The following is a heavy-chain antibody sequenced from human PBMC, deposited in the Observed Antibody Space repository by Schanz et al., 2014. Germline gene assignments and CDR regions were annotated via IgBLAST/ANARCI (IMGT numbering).Heavy chain of an antibody. D-gene: IGHD3-9*01. CDR3: AKAADWPVTRFDP. CDR2: ISASGGDT. J-gene: IGHJ5*02. V-gene: IGHV3-23*01. Sequence: EVHLLDSGGGLVQPGGSLRLSCAASEFTFSTDAMSWVRQAPGKGLEWLSVISASGGDTYYADSVKGRFTISRDNSKNTLYLQMNSLRAEDTAVYYCAKAADWPVTRFDPWGQGTLVTVSS. CDR1: EFTFSTDA.